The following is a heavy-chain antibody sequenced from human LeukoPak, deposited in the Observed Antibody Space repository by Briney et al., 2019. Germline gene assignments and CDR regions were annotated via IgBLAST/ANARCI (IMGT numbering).Heavy chain of an antibody. CDR2: IYYSGST. J-gene: IGHJ4*02. CDR3: ARYHSGYDDY. Sequence: SETLSLTCTVSGGSVSISSYYWGWIRQPPGKGLEWIGSIYYSGSTYYNPSLKSRLTISVDTSKNQFSLKLSSVTAADTAVYYCARYHSGYDDYWGQGTLVTVSS. D-gene: IGHD5-12*01. V-gene: IGHV4-39*07. CDR1: GGSVSISSYY.